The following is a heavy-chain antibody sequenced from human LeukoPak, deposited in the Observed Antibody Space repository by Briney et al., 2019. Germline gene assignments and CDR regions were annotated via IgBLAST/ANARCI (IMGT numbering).Heavy chain of an antibody. V-gene: IGHV4-34*01. CDR2: INHSGST. CDR3: ARLAQSGGRSPRPSDY. CDR1: GGSFSGYY. Sequence: PSETLSLTCAVYGGSFSGYYWSWIRQPPGKGLEWIGEINHSGSTNYNPSLKSRVTISVDTSKNQFSLKLSSVTAADTAVYYCARLAQSGGRSPRPSDYWGRGPLVPVS. J-gene: IGHJ4*02. D-gene: IGHD3-16*01.